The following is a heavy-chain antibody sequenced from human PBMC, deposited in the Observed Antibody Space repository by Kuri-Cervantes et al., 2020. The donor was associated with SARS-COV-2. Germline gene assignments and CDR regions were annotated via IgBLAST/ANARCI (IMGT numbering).Heavy chain of an antibody. J-gene: IGHJ4*02. CDR2: IYYSGST. CDR3: ARELGVPAATYFDY. V-gene: IGHV4-61*01. CDR1: GGSVSSGSYY. D-gene: IGHD2-2*01. Sequence: GSLRLSCTVSGGSVSSGSYYWSWIRQPPGKGLEWIGYIYYSGSTNYNPSLKSRVTISVDTSKNQFSLKLSSVTAADTAVYYCARELGVPAATYFDYWGQGTLVTVSS.